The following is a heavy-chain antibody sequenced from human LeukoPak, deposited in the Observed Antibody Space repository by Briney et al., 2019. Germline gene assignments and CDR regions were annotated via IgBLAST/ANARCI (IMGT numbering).Heavy chain of an antibody. CDR1: GDSITGFY. Sequence: SETLSLTCTVSGDSITGFYWSWIRQPPGEGLEWIGYIYSSGSTYYNPSLKSRVTISVDTSKNQFSMKLSSVTAADTAFYYCTRRRWTFDYWGQGTLVTVSS. J-gene: IGHJ4*02. CDR2: IYSSGST. D-gene: IGHD3/OR15-3a*01. CDR3: TRRRWTFDY. V-gene: IGHV4-59*08.